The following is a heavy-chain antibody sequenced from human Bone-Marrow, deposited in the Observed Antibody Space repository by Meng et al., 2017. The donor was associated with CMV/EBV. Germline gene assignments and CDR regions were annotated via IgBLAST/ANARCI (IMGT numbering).Heavy chain of an antibody. CDR1: GGSISSYY. D-gene: IGHD3-16*01. CDR3: ARQKLGLGEPAPLDY. CDR2: IYYSGST. V-gene: IGHV4-59*01. J-gene: IGHJ4*02. Sequence: SETLSLTCTVSGGSISSYYWSWIRQPPGKGLEWIGYIYYSGSTNYNPSLKSRVTISVDTSKNQFSLKLSSVTAADTAVYYCARQKLGLGEPAPLDYWGQGTLVTVSS.